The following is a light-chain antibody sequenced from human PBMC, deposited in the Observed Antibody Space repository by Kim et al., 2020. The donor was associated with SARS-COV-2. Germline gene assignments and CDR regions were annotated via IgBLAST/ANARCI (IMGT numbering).Light chain of an antibody. CDR3: QTWGTGIVV. V-gene: IGLV4-69*01. Sequence: APDKLTSTLSSGNSSYAIAWHQQRPEKGPRYLMKLNSDGSHSKGDGIPDRFSGSSSGAERYLTISSLQSEDEADYYCQTWGTGIVVFGGGTKLTVL. J-gene: IGLJ2*01. CDR1: SGNSSYA. CDR2: LNSDGSH.